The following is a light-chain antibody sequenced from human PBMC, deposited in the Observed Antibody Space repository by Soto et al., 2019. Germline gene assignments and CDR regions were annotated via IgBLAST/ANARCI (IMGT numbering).Light chain of an antibody. CDR3: QQYNNWPPWT. CDR1: QSVSSN. CDR2: AVS. Sequence: EIVMTQSPATLSVSPGERAALSCRASQSVSSNLAWYQQKPGQAPRLLIYAVSTRATGIPARFSGSGSGTEFTLTISSLQSEDFAVYYCQQYNNWPPWTFGQGTKVDI. V-gene: IGKV3-15*01. J-gene: IGKJ1*01.